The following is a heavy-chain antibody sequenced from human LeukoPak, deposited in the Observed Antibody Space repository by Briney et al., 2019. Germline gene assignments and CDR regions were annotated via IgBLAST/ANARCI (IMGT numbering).Heavy chain of an antibody. CDR2: IKHDGSEI. Sequence: PGGSLRPSCAASGFTFSNYWMNWVRQAPGKGLEWVANIKHDGSEIYYVDSVKGRFTISRDNAKNSQYLQMNSLGAQDTAVYYCARGQVTSVTRLAAFDIWGQGTLVTVSS. J-gene: IGHJ3*02. CDR1: GFTFSNYW. CDR3: ARGQVTSVTRLAAFDI. V-gene: IGHV3-7*04. D-gene: IGHD4-17*01.